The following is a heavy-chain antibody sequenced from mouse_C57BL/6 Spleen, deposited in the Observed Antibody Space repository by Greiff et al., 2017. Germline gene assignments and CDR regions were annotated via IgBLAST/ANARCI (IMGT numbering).Heavy chain of an antibody. CDR3: ARAPYDLYYFDY. D-gene: IGHD2-3*01. Sequence: QVQLQQSGAELARPGASVKLSCKASGYTFTSHGISWVKQRTGQGLEWIGENYPRSGNTYYNEKFKGKATLTADKSSNTAYLELRSLTSEDSAVYFCARAPYDLYYFDYWGQGTTLTVSA. V-gene: IGHV1-81*01. J-gene: IGHJ2*01. CDR2: NYPRSGNT. CDR1: GYTFTSHG.